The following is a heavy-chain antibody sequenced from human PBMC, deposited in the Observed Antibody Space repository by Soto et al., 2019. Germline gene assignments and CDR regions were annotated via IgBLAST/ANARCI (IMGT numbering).Heavy chain of an antibody. CDR2: ISGSGGST. Sequence: GGSLRLSCAASGFTFSSYAMSWVRQAPGKGLEWVSSISGSGGSTYYADSVKGRFTISRDNSKNTLYLQMNSLRAEDTAVYYCAKSQIIAAADTTIDQRLSDYWGQGTLVTVSS. CDR1: GFTFSSYA. V-gene: IGHV3-23*01. D-gene: IGHD6-13*01. CDR3: AKSQIIAAADTTIDQRLSDY. J-gene: IGHJ4*02.